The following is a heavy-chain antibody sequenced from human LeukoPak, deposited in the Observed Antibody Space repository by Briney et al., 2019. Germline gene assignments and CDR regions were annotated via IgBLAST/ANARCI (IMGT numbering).Heavy chain of an antibody. CDR3: ARTAYYYDSSGYDDAFDI. D-gene: IGHD3-22*01. CDR1: GFTFSDYY. CDR2: ISRSGSII. V-gene: IGHV3-11*01. Sequence: PGGSLGLSCAASGFTFSDYYMSWIRQAPGKGLEWVSHISRSGSIIYNADSVKGRFTISRDNAKNSLYLQMNSLRAEDTAVYYCARTAYYYDSSGYDDAFDIWGQGTMVTVSS. J-gene: IGHJ3*02.